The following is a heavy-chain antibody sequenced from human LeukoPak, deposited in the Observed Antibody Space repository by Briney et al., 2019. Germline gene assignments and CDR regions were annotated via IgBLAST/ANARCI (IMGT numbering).Heavy chain of an antibody. V-gene: IGHV4-39*01. CDR3: ATRNWNYGHFDY. J-gene: IGHJ4*02. D-gene: IGHD1-7*01. Sequence: SETLSLTCTVSGGSIRSSYYYWGWIRQPPGKGLEWIGSIYDSGSTYYNPSLKSRVTISVDTSKNQFSLKLNSVTAADTAVYYCATRNWNYGHFDYWGQGTLVTVSS. CDR1: GGSIRSSYYY. CDR2: IYDSGST.